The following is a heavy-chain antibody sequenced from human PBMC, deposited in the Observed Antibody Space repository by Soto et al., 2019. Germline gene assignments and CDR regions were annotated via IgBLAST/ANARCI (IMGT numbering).Heavy chain of an antibody. Sequence: ASVKVSCRASGGTFSSYTISWVRQAPGQGLEWMGRIIPILGIANYAQKFQGRVTITADKSTSTAYMELSSLRSEDTAVYYCARDRGAYCGGDCYSGWGQGTLVTVSS. CDR3: ARDRGAYCGGDCYSG. CDR2: IIPILGIA. CDR1: GGTFSSYT. V-gene: IGHV1-69*04. D-gene: IGHD2-21*01. J-gene: IGHJ4*02.